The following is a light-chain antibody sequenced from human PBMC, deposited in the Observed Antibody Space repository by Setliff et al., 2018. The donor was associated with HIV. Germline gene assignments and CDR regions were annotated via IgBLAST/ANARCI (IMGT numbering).Light chain of an antibody. CDR2: EGS. CDR3: FSNTGSNTYV. CDR1: SSDVGSYNL. J-gene: IGLJ1*01. Sequence: QSALTQPASVSGSPGQSITISCTGTSSDVGSYNLVSWYRQHPGKAPKLMIYEGSKRPSGVSNRFSGSKSGNTASLTISGLQAEDEADYYCFSNTGSNTYVFGTGTKVTVL. V-gene: IGLV2-23*01.